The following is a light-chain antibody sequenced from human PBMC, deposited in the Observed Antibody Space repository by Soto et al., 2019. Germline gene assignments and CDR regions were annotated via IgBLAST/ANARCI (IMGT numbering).Light chain of an antibody. Sequence: EIVLTQSPGTLSLSPGERATLSCRASQSVSSSYLAWYQQKPGQAPRLLIYGASSRATGIPDRFSGSGSGTDFTLPSRRLEPEDFAVYYCQQYGSSPRAFGQGTKVEIK. J-gene: IGKJ1*01. CDR1: QSVSSSY. CDR2: GAS. CDR3: QQYGSSPRA. V-gene: IGKV3-20*01.